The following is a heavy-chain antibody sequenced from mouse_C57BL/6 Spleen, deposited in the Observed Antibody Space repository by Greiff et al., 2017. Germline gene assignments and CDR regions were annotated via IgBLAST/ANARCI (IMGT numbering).Heavy chain of an antibody. Sequence: ESGPGLVKPSQSLSLTCSVTGYSITSGYYWNWIRQFPGNKLEWMGYISYDGSNNYNPSLKNRISITRDTSKNQFFLKLNSVTTEDTATXYCARYGSSLFAYWGQGTLVTVSA. D-gene: IGHD1-1*01. CDR3: ARYGSSLFAY. CDR1: GYSITSGYY. V-gene: IGHV3-6*01. CDR2: ISYDGSN. J-gene: IGHJ3*01.